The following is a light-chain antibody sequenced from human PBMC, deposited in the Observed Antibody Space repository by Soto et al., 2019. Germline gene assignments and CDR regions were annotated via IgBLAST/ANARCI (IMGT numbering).Light chain of an antibody. Sequence: QSVLPQPASVSGSPGQSITISCTGTSSDVGGYNYVSWYQQHPGKAPKLMIYDGSNRPSGVSNRFSGSKSGNTASLTISGLQGEEEADYYCCSYTSSSPWVFVGGTKLTVL. CDR2: DGS. CDR1: SSDVGGYNY. CDR3: CSYTSSSPWV. J-gene: IGLJ3*02. V-gene: IGLV2-14*01.